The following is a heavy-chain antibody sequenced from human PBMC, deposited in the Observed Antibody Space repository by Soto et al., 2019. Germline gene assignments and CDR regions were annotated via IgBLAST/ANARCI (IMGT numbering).Heavy chain of an antibody. J-gene: IGHJ5*02. Sequence: PSETLSLTCTVSGGSITTSGDYWSWIRQHPGKGLEWIGYISHSGITEYNPSLKSRLTLSIDTSKSQFSLEMNSVTAADTAVYYCARVSHDFYYGWFDPWAREPRSPSPQ. CDR3: ARVSHDFYYGWFDP. V-gene: IGHV4-31*03. CDR1: GGSITTSGDY. D-gene: IGHD1-26*01. CDR2: ISHSGIT.